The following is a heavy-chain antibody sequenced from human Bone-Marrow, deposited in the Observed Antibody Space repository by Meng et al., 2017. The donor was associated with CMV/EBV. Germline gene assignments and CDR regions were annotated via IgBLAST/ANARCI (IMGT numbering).Heavy chain of an antibody. CDR3: AREVAPAYYYDSSGYYEGGACDI. CDR1: GFSLSDYS. J-gene: IGHJ3*02. Sequence: GESLKISCAASGFSLSDYSMHWVRQAPGKGLEWVAFITRNNLIYYADSLEGRFTISRDNGRNSLYLQMNSLRAEDTAVYYCAREVAPAYYYDSSGYYEGGACDIWGQGTMVTVSS. CDR2: ITRNNLI. D-gene: IGHD3-22*01. V-gene: IGHV3-69-1*01.